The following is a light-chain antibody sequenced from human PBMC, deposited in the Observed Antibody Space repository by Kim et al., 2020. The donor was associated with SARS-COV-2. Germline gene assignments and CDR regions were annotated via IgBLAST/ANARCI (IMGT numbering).Light chain of an antibody. CDR3: QQLDSYPIT. Sequence: TSVGDRVTITCRASQVISSYVAWYQQKPGKAPKLLIYATSTLQTGVPSRFSGSGSETEFTPSISSLQPEDFATYYCQQLDSYPITFGQGTRLEIK. J-gene: IGKJ5*01. CDR2: ATS. V-gene: IGKV1-9*01. CDR1: QVISSY.